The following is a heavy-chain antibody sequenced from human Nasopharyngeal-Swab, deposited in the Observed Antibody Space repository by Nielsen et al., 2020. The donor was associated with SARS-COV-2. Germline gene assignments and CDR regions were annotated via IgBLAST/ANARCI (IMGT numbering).Heavy chain of an antibody. Sequence: ASVKVSCKASGYTFTSYYMHWVRQAPGQGLKWMGWINPNSGGTNYAPKFQGWVTMTRDTSISTAYMELSRLRSDDTAVYYCARDSSDPYGMDVWGQGTTVTVSS. D-gene: IGHD6-19*01. CDR1: GYTFTSYY. J-gene: IGHJ6*02. V-gene: IGHV1-2*04. CDR3: ARDSSDPYGMDV. CDR2: INPNSGGT.